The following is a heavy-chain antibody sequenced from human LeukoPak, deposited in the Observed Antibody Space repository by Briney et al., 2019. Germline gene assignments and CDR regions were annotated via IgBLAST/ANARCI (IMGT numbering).Heavy chain of an antibody. D-gene: IGHD6-13*01. CDR2: LYHSDSI. Sequence: PSETLSLTCAVSGYSISSGYYWIWIRQPPGKGLEWIGSLYHSDSIYYNPSLESRVTMSVDTSKNRFSLKLSFVTAADTAVYYCARQHDSYHYYYVDVWGTGTTVTVSS. V-gene: IGHV4-38-2*01. J-gene: IGHJ6*03. CDR1: GYSISSGYY. CDR3: ARQHDSYHYYYVDV.